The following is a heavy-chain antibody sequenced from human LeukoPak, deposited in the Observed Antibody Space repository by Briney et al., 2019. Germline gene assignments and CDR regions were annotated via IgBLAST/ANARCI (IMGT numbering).Heavy chain of an antibody. CDR1: GFTFSSYA. Sequence: GRSLRLSCAASGFTFSSYAMHWVRQAPGKGLEWVAVVSYDGSNKYYADSVKGRFTISRDNSKNTLYLQMNSLRAEDTAVYYCARDLWSGKMYYYMDVWGKGTTVTVSS. J-gene: IGHJ6*03. CDR3: ARDLWSGKMYYYMDV. D-gene: IGHD3-3*01. V-gene: IGHV3-30-3*01. CDR2: VSYDGSNK.